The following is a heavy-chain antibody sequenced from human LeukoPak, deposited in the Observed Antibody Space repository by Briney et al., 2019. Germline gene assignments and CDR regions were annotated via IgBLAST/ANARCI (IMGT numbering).Heavy chain of an antibody. Sequence: GGSLRLSCAASGFAVSSNYMSWVRQAPGKGLEWVSVIYTTGTTYYADSVKGRFTISRDNSKNTLYLQMSSLRAEDTAVYYCVRVVPAANYYYYGMDVWGQGTTVTVSS. V-gene: IGHV3-53*01. D-gene: IGHD2-2*01. CDR1: GFAVSSNY. CDR3: VRVVPAANYYYYGMDV. CDR2: IYTTGTT. J-gene: IGHJ6*02.